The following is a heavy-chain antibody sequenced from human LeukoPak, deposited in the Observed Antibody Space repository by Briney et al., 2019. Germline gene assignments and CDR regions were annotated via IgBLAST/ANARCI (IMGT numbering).Heavy chain of an antibody. Sequence: RGSLRLSCAASGFTVSSNYMSWVRQAPGKGLEWVSVIYSGGSTYYADSVKGRFTISRDNSKNTLYLRLNSLRADDTAVYFCARTPYLYFGSGSFQFDYWGQGTLVTVSS. V-gene: IGHV3-66*01. CDR1: GFTVSSNY. CDR2: IYSGGST. CDR3: ARTPYLYFGSGSFQFDY. D-gene: IGHD3-10*01. J-gene: IGHJ4*02.